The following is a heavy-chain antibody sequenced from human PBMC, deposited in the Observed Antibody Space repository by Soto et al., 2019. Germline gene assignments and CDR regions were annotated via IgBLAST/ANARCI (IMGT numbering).Heavy chain of an antibody. J-gene: IGHJ4*02. D-gene: IGHD3-22*01. V-gene: IGHV3-72*01. Sequence: EVQLVESGGGLVQPGGSLRLSCAASEFTLSDHYMDWVRQAPGKGLEWVGRSRNKANRYTTEYAASVKDRFTISRDDLKNSLYLQMNSLKTDDTAVYYCAGGLTDSRGYHYAAYWGQGTLVTVSS. CDR1: EFTLSDHY. CDR2: SRNKANRYTT. CDR3: AGGLTDSRGYHYAAY.